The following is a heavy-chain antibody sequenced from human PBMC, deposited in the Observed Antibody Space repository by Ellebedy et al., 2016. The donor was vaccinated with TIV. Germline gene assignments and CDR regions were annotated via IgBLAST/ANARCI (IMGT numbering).Heavy chain of an antibody. V-gene: IGHV1-2*02. CDR2: INPNSGGT. Sequence: ASVKVSXXASGYTFTGYYMHWVRQAPGQGLEWMGWINPNSGGTNYAQKFQGRVTMTRNTSISTAYMELSSLRSEDTAVYYCARGLVAYCGGDCYSRSAFDIWGQGTMVTVSS. J-gene: IGHJ3*02. CDR1: GYTFTGYY. CDR3: ARGLVAYCGGDCYSRSAFDI. D-gene: IGHD2-21*02.